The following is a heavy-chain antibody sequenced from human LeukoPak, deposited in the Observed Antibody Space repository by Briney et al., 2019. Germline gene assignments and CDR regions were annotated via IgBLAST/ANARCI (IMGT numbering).Heavy chain of an antibody. CDR1: GGTFSSYA. Sequence: ASVKVSCKASGGTFSSYAISWVRQAPGQGLEWMGGIIPIFGTANYAQKFQGGVTITADESTSTAYMELSSLRSEDTAVYYCAREEGVAGNAFDYWGQGTLVTVSS. CDR2: IIPIFGTA. D-gene: IGHD6-19*01. V-gene: IGHV1-69*01. J-gene: IGHJ4*02. CDR3: AREEGVAGNAFDY.